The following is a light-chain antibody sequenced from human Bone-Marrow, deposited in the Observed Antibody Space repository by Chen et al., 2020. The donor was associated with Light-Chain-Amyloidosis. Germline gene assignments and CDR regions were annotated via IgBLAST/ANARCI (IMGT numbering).Light chain of an antibody. Sequence: QSALTQPASVSGSPGQSITISCTGTSSDVGGDNHVSWYQQHPDKAPKLMIYGVTNRPSWVPDRFSGSKSDNTASLSISGLQTGDEADYFCSSDTITNTLVFGSGTGVTVL. CDR3: SSDTITNTLV. V-gene: IGLV2-14*01. J-gene: IGLJ1*01. CDR1: SSDVGGDNH. CDR2: GVT.